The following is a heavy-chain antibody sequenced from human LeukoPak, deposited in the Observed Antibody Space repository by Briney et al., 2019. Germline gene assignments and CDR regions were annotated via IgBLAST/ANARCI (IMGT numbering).Heavy chain of an antibody. CDR3: ARLYSGSYSLDY. CDR2: IVVVSGNT. V-gene: IGHV1-58*01. J-gene: IGHJ4*02. CDR1: GFTFTSSA. Sequence: ASVKVSCKASGFTFTSSAVQWVRQARGQRLEWIGWIVVVSGNTNYAQKFQERVTITRDMSTSTAYMELSSLRSEDTAVYYCARLYSGSYSLDYWGQGTLVTVSS. D-gene: IGHD1-26*01.